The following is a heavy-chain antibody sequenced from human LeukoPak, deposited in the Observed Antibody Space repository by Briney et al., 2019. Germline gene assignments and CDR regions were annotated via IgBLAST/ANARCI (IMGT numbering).Heavy chain of an antibody. J-gene: IGHJ4*02. Sequence: SETLSLTCTVSGGSISSGSYYWSWIRQPAGKGLEWIGRIYTSGSTNYNPSLKSRVTISVDTSKNQFSLKLSSVTAADTAVYYCARARRGPIDYWGQGTLVTVSS. CDR2: IYTSGST. V-gene: IGHV4-61*02. CDR3: ARARRGPIDY. CDR1: GGSISSGSYY.